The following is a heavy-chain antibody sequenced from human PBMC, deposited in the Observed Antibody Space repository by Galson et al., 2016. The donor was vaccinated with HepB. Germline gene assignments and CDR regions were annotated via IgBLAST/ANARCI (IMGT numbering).Heavy chain of an antibody. V-gene: IGHV3-30*03. J-gene: IGHJ4*02. Sequence: SLRLSCAASGFTFSSYGMHWVRQAPGKGLEWVAVISYDGSNKYYADSVKGRFTVSRDNAKNSLYLQMNSLRVDDTAVYYCARLYGDVTLFDYWGQGTLVTVSS. D-gene: IGHD4-17*01. CDR1: GFTFSSYG. CDR2: ISYDGSNK. CDR3: ARLYGDVTLFDY.